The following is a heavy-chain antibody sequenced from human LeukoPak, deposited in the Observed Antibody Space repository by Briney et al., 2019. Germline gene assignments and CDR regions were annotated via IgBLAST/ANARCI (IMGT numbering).Heavy chain of an antibody. CDR1: GGSISSYY. CDR3: ARGPGSSSWYPTYYFDY. D-gene: IGHD6-13*01. V-gene: IGHV4-59*04. Sequence: SETLSLTCTVSGGSISSYYWSWIRQPPGKGLEWIGYIYYSGSTYYNPSLKSRVTISVDTSKDQFSLKLSSLTAADTAVYYCARGPGSSSWYPTYYFDYWGQGALVTVSS. CDR2: IYYSGST. J-gene: IGHJ4*02.